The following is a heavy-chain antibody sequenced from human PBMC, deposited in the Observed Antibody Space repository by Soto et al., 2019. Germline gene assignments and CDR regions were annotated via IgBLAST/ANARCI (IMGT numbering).Heavy chain of an antibody. D-gene: IGHD3-22*01. CDR2: IDPSDSYT. Sequence: GESLKISCKGSGYSFTSYWISWVRQMPGKGLEWMGRIDPSDSYTNYSPSFQGHVTISADKSISTAYLQWSSLKASDTAMYYCARHGVLYYYDSSGYYNYLPSHYYCYGMDVWGQGTTVTVSS. V-gene: IGHV5-10-1*01. J-gene: IGHJ6*02. CDR3: ARHGVLYYYDSSGYYNYLPSHYYCYGMDV. CDR1: GYSFTSYW.